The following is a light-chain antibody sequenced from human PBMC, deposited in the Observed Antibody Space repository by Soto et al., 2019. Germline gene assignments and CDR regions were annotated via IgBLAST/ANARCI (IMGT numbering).Light chain of an antibody. Sequence: DIQMTQSPSSLSASVGETVTITCRASQSITNYLTWFQQKPGKAPSLLIFAAHNLQDGVPSRFSGSGSGRDFSLTINSRQPEDFATYYCHQTYDMPWTFGHGTKMDIK. V-gene: IGKV1-39*01. CDR3: HQTYDMPWT. CDR2: AAH. J-gene: IGKJ1*01. CDR1: QSITNY.